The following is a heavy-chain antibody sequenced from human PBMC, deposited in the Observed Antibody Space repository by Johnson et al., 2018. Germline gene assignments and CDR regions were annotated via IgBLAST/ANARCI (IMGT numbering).Heavy chain of an antibody. CDR1: GFTFSSYG. J-gene: IGHJ3*01. CDR2: IWYDGSNK. CDR3: ARARPYYNSNSAFDR. Sequence: QVQLVQSGGGVVQPGRSLRLSCAASGFTFSSYGMHWVRQAPGKGLEWVAVIWYDGSNKYYADSVQGRFTISRDNSKNTLYLQMNSLRAEDTAVYYCARARPYYNSNSAFDRWGQGTMVTVSS. V-gene: IGHV3-33*01. D-gene: IGHD3-22*01.